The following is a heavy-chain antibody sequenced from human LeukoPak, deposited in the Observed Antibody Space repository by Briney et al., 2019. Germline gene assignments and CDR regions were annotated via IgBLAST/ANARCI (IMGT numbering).Heavy chain of an antibody. D-gene: IGHD1-26*01. V-gene: IGHV3-21*01. CDR3: ARDKVVGATHFDY. CDR1: EFTFSSYN. Sequence: GGSLRLSCAASEFTFSSYNMNWVRQAPGKGLEWVSSISSFSSYIYYADSVKGRFTIPRDNAKNSLSLQMNSLRAEDTAVYYCARDKVVGATHFDYWGQGTLVTVSS. J-gene: IGHJ4*02. CDR2: ISSFSSYI.